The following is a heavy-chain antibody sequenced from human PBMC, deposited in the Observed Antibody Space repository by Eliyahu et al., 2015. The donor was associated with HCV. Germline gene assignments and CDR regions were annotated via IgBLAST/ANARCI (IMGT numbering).Heavy chain of an antibody. D-gene: IGHD4/OR15-4a*01. V-gene: IGHV3-23*01. Sequence: EVQLLESGGGLIQXGGSXRLXCVAXGFSFSXXDXSWVRLAPGKGLQWVSAISYGGGTTYADSAKGRFTISRDNSKNVLFLQMNSLRADDTAVYFCAKVLTSWYFDLWGRGTLVTVSS. CDR2: ISYGGGTT. J-gene: IGHJ2*01. CDR1: GFSFSXXD. CDR3: AKVLTSWYFDL.